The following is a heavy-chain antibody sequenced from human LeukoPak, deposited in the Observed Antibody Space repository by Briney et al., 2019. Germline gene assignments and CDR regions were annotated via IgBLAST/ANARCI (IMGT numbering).Heavy chain of an antibody. CDR2: IYSGGRT. CDR1: GFTVSNNY. V-gene: IGHV3-53*01. Sequence: GGSLRLSCAASGFTVSNNYMSWVRQPPGKGLEWVSVIYSGGRTYYADSVRGRFTISRDNPKNTLYLQMNSLRADDTAVYYCAKHRGSGVAGTGGVESWGQGTLVTVSS. D-gene: IGHD6-19*01. J-gene: IGHJ4*02. CDR3: AKHRGSGVAGTGGVES.